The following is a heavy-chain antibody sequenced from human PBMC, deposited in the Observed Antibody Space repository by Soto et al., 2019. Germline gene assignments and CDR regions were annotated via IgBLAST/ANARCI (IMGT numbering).Heavy chain of an antibody. CDR2: IYHIGST. V-gene: IGHV4-30-2*01. Sequence: SETLSLTGAVSGGSISSGCYSWSWIRQPPGKGLEWIGYIYHIGSTYYNPSLKSRVTISVDRSNNQFSLKLSSVTAADTAVYYWASYNCGSLYYLDCWGQGTMVAFSS. D-gene: IGHD1-20*01. J-gene: IGHJ4*02. CDR3: ASYNCGSLYYLDC. CDR1: GGSISSGCYS.